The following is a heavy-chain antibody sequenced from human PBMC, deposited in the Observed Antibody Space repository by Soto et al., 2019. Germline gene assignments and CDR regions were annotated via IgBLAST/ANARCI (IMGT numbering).Heavy chain of an antibody. CDR2: IYYSGST. CDR3: ARCSHFGDAFDI. CDR1: GGSISSYY. Sequence: PSDTLSLTCTVSGGSISSYYWSWIRQSPGKGLEWIGYIYYSGSTNYNPSLQSRVTISVDTSKNHFSLHLSSVTAADTAVYYCARCSHFGDAFDIWGQGTMVTVSS. J-gene: IGHJ3*02. D-gene: IGHD3-3*01. V-gene: IGHV4-59*08.